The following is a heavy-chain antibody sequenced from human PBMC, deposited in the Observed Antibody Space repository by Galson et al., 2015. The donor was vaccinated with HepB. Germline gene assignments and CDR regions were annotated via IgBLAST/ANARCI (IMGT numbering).Heavy chain of an antibody. CDR3: AKRVEIMITFGGVTD. D-gene: IGHD3-16*01. V-gene: IGHV3-30*18. CDR1: GFTFSSYG. Sequence: SLRLSCAASGFTFSSYGMHWVRQAPGKGLEWVAVISYDGSNKYYADSVKGRFTIPRDNSKNTLYLQMNSLRAEDTAVYYCAKRVEIMITFGGVTDWGQGTLVTVSS. J-gene: IGHJ4*02. CDR2: ISYDGSNK.